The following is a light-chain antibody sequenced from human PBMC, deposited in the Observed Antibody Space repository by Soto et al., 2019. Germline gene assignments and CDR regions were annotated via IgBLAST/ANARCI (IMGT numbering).Light chain of an antibody. J-gene: IGLJ1*01. CDR2: EVS. CDR3: SSFKGTNSFV. CDR1: NSDIGIYDF. V-gene: IGLV2-14*01. Sequence: QSALTQPASVSGTPGQSITISCTGSNSDIGIYDFVSWYQHHPGKAPKLIVSEVSHRPSGVSNRFSGSKSGNTASLTISGLQSEDEADYYCSSFKGTNSFVFGTGTKLTVL.